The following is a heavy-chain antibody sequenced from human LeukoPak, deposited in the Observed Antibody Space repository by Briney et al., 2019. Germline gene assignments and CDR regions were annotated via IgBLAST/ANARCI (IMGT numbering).Heavy chain of an antibody. V-gene: IGHV1-24*01. Sequence: ASVEVSCKVSGYTLTELSMHWVRQAPGKGLEWMGGFDPEDGETIYAQKFQGRVTMTEDTSTDTAYMELSSLRSEDTAVYYCATGPAGYCTNGVCYNNWFDPWGQGTLVTVSS. CDR3: ATGPAGYCTNGVCYNNWFDP. D-gene: IGHD2-8*01. CDR2: FDPEDGET. CDR1: GYTLTELS. J-gene: IGHJ5*02.